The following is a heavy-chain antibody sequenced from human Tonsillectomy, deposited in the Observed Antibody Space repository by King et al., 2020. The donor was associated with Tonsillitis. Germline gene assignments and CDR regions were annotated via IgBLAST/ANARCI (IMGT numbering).Heavy chain of an antibody. CDR1: GFTFSSYD. CDR2: ISYDGRNK. Sequence: VQLVESGGAVVQPGRSLRLSCAASGFTFSSYDMYWVRQAPGKGLEGGAVISYDGRNKYYADSVTGRFTISRDNSKNKVYLQMNSLRAEDTAVYYGARDRDGYIFDYWGQGTLVTVSS. J-gene: IGHJ4*02. D-gene: IGHD5-24*01. CDR3: ARDRDGYIFDY. V-gene: IGHV3-33*05.